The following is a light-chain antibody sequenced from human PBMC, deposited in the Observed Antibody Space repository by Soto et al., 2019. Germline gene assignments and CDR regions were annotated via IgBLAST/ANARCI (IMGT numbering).Light chain of an antibody. J-gene: IGLJ1*01. CDR3: LLSYNGPYV. Sequence: QAVVTQEPSLTVSPGGTVTLTCGSSTGAVTNGHYPYWFQQEPGQAPRTLIYDTTNRHSWTPARFSGSLLGGKAALTLSGAQPEDEAEYYCLLSYNGPYVFGTGTKATVL. CDR1: TGAVTNGHY. V-gene: IGLV7-46*01. CDR2: DTT.